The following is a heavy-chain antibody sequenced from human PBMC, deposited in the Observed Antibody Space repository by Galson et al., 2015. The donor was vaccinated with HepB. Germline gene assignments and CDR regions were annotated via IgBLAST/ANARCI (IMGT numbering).Heavy chain of an antibody. CDR2: IRSSSSTI. D-gene: IGHD4-23*01. J-gene: IGHJ3*02. Sequence: SLRLSCAASGFTFSSYSMNWVRQAPGKGLEWVSYIRSSSSTIYYADSVKGRFTISRDNAKNSLYLQMNSLRDEDTAVYYCARGGRGGLEGMAAFDIWGQGTMVTVSS. CDR1: GFTFSSYS. CDR3: ARGGRGGLEGMAAFDI. V-gene: IGHV3-48*02.